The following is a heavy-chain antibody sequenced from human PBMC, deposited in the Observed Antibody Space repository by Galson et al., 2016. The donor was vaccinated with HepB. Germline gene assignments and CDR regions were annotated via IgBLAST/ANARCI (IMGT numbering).Heavy chain of an antibody. D-gene: IGHD3-9*01. CDR1: GVSISNSGRY. CDR2: ISHTGSA. V-gene: IGHV4-31*01. Sequence: TLSLTCSVSGVSISNSGRYWAWVRQHPGQGLEWIGHISHTGSAYYHLSPRDQLTILVDTSKNQFSLKLSSLTAADTAMYYCARNLRALDSPLACWFDPWGQGILVTVSS. J-gene: IGHJ5*01. CDR3: ARNLRALDSPLACWFDP.